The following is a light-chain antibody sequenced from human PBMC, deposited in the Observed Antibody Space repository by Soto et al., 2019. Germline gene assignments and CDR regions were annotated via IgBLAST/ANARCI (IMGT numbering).Light chain of an antibody. CDR2: AAS. CDR1: QSISNY. V-gene: IGKV1-39*01. Sequence: DIQMTQSPSSLSASVGDSVTITCRASQSISNYLNWYQQKPGKAPKLLVYAASSLQSGVTSRFSGRGSGTDFTLTISRLQPEDFATYYCQQSYSTPFTFGPGTKVDI. CDR3: QQSYSTPFT. J-gene: IGKJ3*01.